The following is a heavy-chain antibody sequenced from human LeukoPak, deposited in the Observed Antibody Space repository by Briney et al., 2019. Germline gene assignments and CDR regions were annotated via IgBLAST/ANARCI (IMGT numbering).Heavy chain of an antibody. V-gene: IGHV3-23*01. Sequence: GGSLRLSCAASGFTFSSYAMSWVRQAPGKGLEWVSAISGSGGSTYYADSVKGRFTISRDNAKNSLYLQMNSLRAEDTAVYYCAKAPPTSAVAGTFFDYWGQGTLVTVSS. CDR2: ISGSGGST. CDR3: AKAPPTSAVAGTFFDY. J-gene: IGHJ4*02. D-gene: IGHD6-19*01. CDR1: GFTFSSYA.